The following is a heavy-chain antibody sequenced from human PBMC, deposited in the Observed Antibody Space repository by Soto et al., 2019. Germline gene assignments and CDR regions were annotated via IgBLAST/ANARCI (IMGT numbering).Heavy chain of an antibody. CDR3: ARDYYDSSDRRYYYYGMDV. V-gene: IGHV4-59*01. Sequence: PSETLSLTCTVSGGSISSYYWSWIRQPPGKGLEWIGYIYYSGSTNYNPSLKSRVTISVDTSKNQFSLKLSSVTAADTAVYYCARDYYDSSDRRYYYYGMDVWGQGTTVT. CDR2: IYYSGST. CDR1: GGSISSYY. D-gene: IGHD3-22*01. J-gene: IGHJ6*02.